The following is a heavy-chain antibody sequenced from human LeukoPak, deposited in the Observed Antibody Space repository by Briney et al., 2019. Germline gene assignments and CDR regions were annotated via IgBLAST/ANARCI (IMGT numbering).Heavy chain of an antibody. Sequence: GGSLRLSCAASGFTVSNKYISWVRQAPGKGLEWVSVIYGGGSTYYADSVKGRFTISRNHSKNTLYLLMNSLRAEDTAVYYCARVVRCGWHWYIDLWGRGTLVTVSS. D-gene: IGHD2-2*01. V-gene: IGHV3-66*01. CDR2: IYGGGST. J-gene: IGHJ2*01. CDR1: GFTVSNKY. CDR3: ARVVRCGWHWYIDL.